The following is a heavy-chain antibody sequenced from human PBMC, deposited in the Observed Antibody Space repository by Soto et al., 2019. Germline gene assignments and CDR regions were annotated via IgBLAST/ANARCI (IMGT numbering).Heavy chain of an antibody. V-gene: IGHV3-7*01. D-gene: IGHD3-16*02. CDR1: GFTFSSYW. J-gene: IGHJ4*02. Sequence: PGGSLRLSCAASGFTFSSYWMSWVRQAPGKGLEWVANIKQDGSEKYYVDSVKGRFTISRDNAKNSLYLQMNSLRAEDTAVYYCARGHLSYYDYDWGSYRSLFDYWGQGTLVTVSS. CDR2: IKQDGSEK. CDR3: ARGHLSYYDYDWGSYRSLFDY.